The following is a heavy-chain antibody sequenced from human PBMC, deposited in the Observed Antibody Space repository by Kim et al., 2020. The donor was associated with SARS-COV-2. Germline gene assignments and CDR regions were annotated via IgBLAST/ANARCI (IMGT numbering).Heavy chain of an antibody. CDR3: ARDTSGSYYLGGMDV. D-gene: IGHD3-10*01. CDR2: IYSGGST. V-gene: IGHV3-53*01. CDR1: GFTVISNY. Sequence: GGSLRLSCAASGFTVISNYMSWVRQAPGKGLEWVSLIYSGGSTYYAASVKGRFTISRDNSKNTLYLQMNSLRAEDTAVYYCARDTSGSYYLGGMDVWGQG. J-gene: IGHJ6*02.